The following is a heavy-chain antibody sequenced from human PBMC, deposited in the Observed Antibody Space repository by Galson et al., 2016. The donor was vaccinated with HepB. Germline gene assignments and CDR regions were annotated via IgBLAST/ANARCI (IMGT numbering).Heavy chain of an antibody. CDR2: ISGSGGNT. D-gene: IGHD3-10*01. V-gene: IGHV3-23*01. Sequence: SLRLSCAASGFTFSSYAMSWVRQAPGKGLEWVSAISGSGGNTYYADSVKGRFTISRDNSKNTLHLQMNSLRAEDTAVYYCAKDSSYYASGSGFDSWGQGTLVTVSS. J-gene: IGHJ4*02. CDR3: AKDSSYYASGSGFDS. CDR1: GFTFSSYA.